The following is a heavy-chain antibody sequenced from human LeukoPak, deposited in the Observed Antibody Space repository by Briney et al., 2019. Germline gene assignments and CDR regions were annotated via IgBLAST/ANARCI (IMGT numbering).Heavy chain of an antibody. CDR1: GYTFTSYG. V-gene: IGHV1-69*13. J-gene: IGHJ3*02. CDR2: IIPIFGTA. Sequence: GASVKVSCKASGYTFTSYGISWVRQAPGQGLEWMGGIIPIFGTANYAQKFQGRVTITADESTSTAYMELSSLRSEDTAVYYCARATLKMEDYSSSPDPIAFDIWGQGTMVTVSS. CDR3: ARATLKMEDYSSSPDPIAFDI. D-gene: IGHD6-6*01.